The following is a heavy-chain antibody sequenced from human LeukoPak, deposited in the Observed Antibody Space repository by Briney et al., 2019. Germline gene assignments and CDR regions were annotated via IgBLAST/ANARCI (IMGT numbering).Heavy chain of an antibody. CDR1: GYTFTGYD. CDR2: INPNSGGT. Sequence: ASVKVSYKDSGYTFTGYDMHWVRQAPGQGLEWMGWINPNSGGTNYAQKFQGRVTMTRDTSISTAYMELSRLRSDDTAVYYCASVYGDYYYYYGMDVWGQGTTVTVSS. D-gene: IGHD4-17*01. J-gene: IGHJ6*02. CDR3: ASVYGDYYYYYGMDV. V-gene: IGHV1-2*02.